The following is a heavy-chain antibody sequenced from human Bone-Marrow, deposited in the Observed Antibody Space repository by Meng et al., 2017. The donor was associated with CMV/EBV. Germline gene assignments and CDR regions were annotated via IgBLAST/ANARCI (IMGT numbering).Heavy chain of an antibody. CDR1: GYTFTGYY. Sequence: SVKVSCKASGYTFTGYYMHWVRQAPGQGLEWMGRIIPILGIANYAQKFQGRVTITADESTSTAYMELSSLRSEDTAVYYCARQFYRDYYYYGMDVWGQGTTVTVSS. CDR2: IIPILGIA. J-gene: IGHJ6*02. V-gene: IGHV1-69*02. D-gene: IGHD2/OR15-2a*01. CDR3: ARQFYRDYYYYGMDV.